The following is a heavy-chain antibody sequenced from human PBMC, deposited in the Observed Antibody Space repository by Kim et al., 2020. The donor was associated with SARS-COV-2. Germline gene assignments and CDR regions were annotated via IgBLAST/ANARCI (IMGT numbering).Heavy chain of an antibody. Sequence: SETLSLTCTVSGGSISSSSYYWGWIRQPPGKGLEWIGGIYYSGSTYYNPSLKSRVTISVDTSKNQFSLKLSSVTAADTAVYYCARQPYDFWSGYYSALFDYWGQGTLVTVSS. J-gene: IGHJ4*02. CDR3: ARQPYDFWSGYYSALFDY. CDR2: IYYSGST. D-gene: IGHD3-3*01. V-gene: IGHV4-39*01. CDR1: GGSISSSSYY.